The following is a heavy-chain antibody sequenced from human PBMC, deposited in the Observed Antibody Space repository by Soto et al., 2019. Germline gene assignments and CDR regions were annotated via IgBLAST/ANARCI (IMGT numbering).Heavy chain of an antibody. CDR1: GISLSTSGVG. V-gene: IGHV2-5*02. CDR3: AHRRGAARYDSWFDP. Sequence: QITLKESGPTLVKPTQTLTLTCTFSGISLSTSGVGVGWIRQPPGKALEWLALIYWDDDKRYSPSLKSRLTITKDTTKNQVVLTLTNMDPVDTATYYCAHRRGAARYDSWFDPWGEETLVTVSS. CDR2: IYWDDDK. D-gene: IGHD5-12*01. J-gene: IGHJ5*02.